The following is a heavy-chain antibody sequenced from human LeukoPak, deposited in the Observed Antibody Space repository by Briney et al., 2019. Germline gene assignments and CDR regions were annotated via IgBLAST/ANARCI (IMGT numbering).Heavy chain of an antibody. Sequence: SETLSLTCAVSGGSISSSNWWSWVRPPPGKGLEWIGEIYHSGCTTYNPSFKSRLTISVDKSKNLFSLNLSSVTASDTAVYYCARRYYGSGNNYFDYWGQGTLVTVSP. J-gene: IGHJ4*02. CDR2: IYHSGCT. CDR1: GGSISSSNW. D-gene: IGHD3-10*01. V-gene: IGHV4-4*02. CDR3: ARRYYGSGNNYFDY.